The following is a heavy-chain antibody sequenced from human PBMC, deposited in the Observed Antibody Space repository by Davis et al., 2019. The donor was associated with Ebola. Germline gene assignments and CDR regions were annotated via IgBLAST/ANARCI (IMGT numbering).Heavy chain of an antibody. Sequence: GESLKISCAASGFTFSSYGMHWVRQAPGKGLEWVAVIWYDGSNKYYADSVKGRFTISRDNSKNTLYLQMNSLRAEDTAVYYCASGRYCSSTSCYTGGADYFDYWGQGTLVTVSS. CDR3: ASGRYCSSTSCYTGGADYFDY. CDR2: IWYDGSNK. CDR1: GFTFSSYG. V-gene: IGHV3-33*01. J-gene: IGHJ4*02. D-gene: IGHD2-2*02.